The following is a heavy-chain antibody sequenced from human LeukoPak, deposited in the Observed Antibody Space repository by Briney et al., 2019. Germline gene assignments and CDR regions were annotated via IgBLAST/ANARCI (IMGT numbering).Heavy chain of an antibody. CDR3: ATGYSDSSGWFNWFDP. J-gene: IGHJ5*02. CDR1: GYTLTELS. CDR2: FVPEDVET. D-gene: IGHD6-19*01. Sequence: ASVKVSCKVSGYTLTELSMHWVRQAPGKGLEWMGGFVPEDVETIYAHTFQGRVTMTEDTSTDTAYMELSSLRSEDTAVYYCATGYSDSSGWFNWFDPWGQGTLVTVSS. V-gene: IGHV1-24*01.